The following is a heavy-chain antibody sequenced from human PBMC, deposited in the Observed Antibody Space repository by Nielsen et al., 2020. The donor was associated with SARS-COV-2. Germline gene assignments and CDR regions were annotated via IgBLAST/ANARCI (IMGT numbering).Heavy chain of an antibody. CDR2: LSGASLST. D-gene: IGHD6-13*01. V-gene: IGHV3-23*01. Sequence: GESLKISCAASGFTFSDYYMSWIRQAPGKGLEWVSALSGASLSTYYADSVKGRFTISRDNSKNTLFLQMNGLRVEDTAVYYCAKDSGIADSWGQGTQVTVSS. CDR3: AKDSGIADS. J-gene: IGHJ5*01. CDR1: GFTFSDYY.